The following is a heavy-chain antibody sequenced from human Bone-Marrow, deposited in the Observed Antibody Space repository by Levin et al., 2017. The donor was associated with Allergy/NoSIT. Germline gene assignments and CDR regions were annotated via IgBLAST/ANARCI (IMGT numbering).Heavy chain of an antibody. D-gene: IGHD3-22*01. Sequence: GGSLRLSCAASGFTFSSYAMHWVRQAPGKGLEWVAVISYDGSNKYYADSVKGRFTISRDNSKNTLYLQMNSLRAEDTAVYYCASYYYDSNAFDIWGQGTMVTVSS. CDR3: ASYYYDSNAFDI. CDR2: ISYDGSNK. CDR1: GFTFSSYA. J-gene: IGHJ3*02. V-gene: IGHV3-30-3*01.